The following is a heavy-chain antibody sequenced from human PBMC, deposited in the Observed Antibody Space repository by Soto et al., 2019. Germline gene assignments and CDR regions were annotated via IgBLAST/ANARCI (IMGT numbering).Heavy chain of an antibody. CDR1: GFTFSNAW. Sequence: EVQLVESGGGLVKPGGSLRLSCAGSGFTFSNAWMSWVRRAPGKGLERVGRIKSDAYGGAIDYAAPVRGRFTISRDESKSTLFLQMNNVRAEDTDVYTCTTTEGRLEPHKNDIWGQGTPFIVSS. D-gene: IGHD1-1*01. CDR3: TTTEGRLEPHKNDI. J-gene: IGHJ4*02. V-gene: IGHV3-15*01. CDR2: IKSDAYGGAI.